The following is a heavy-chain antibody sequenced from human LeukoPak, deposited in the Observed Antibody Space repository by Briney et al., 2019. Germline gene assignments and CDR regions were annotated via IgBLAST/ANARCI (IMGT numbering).Heavy chain of an antibody. Sequence: GGSLRLSCAASGFTFSTYEMNWVRQAPGKGLEWLSYISTSASTIYYADSVKARFTISRDNTTNSLYLQMRSLRAEDTALYYCARSFYDFVDYWGQGTLVTVSS. V-gene: IGHV3-48*03. CDR1: GFTFSTYE. D-gene: IGHD3-3*01. J-gene: IGHJ4*02. CDR3: ARSFYDFVDY. CDR2: ISTSASTI.